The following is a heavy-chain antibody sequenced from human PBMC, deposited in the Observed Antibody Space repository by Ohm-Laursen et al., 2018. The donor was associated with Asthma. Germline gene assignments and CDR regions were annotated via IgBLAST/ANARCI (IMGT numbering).Heavy chain of an antibody. V-gene: IGHV3-74*01. CDR2: INSDGSST. CDR3: ARDYYGSGAY. CDR1: GYTFSRYS. D-gene: IGHD3-10*01. Sequence: SLRLSCSASGYTFSRYSIHWVRQAPGKGLVWVSRINSDGSSTTYADSVRGRFTISRDNAKNTLYLQINSLRAEDTAVYYCARDYYGSGAYWGQGTLVTVSS. J-gene: IGHJ4*02.